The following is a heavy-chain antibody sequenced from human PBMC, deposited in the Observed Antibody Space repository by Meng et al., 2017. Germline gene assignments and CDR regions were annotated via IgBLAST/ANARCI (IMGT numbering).Heavy chain of an antibody. V-gene: IGHV1-18*01. CDR1: GYTLSCDG. Sequence: QVQLVGSGAEGKEPGASVKFACEARGYTLSCDGFSRVQRAPGQGREWLGWINTYNGKTDYAQKFQGRITMTTDTFTSTAYMELRNLRSDDTAVYYCATRGNPYLNCWGQGTLVTVSS. CDR3: ATRGNPYLNC. CDR2: INTYNGKT. J-gene: IGHJ4*02.